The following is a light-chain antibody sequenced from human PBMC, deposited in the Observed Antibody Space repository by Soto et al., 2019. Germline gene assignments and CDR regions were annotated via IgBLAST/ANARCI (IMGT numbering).Light chain of an antibody. J-gene: IGKJ1*01. V-gene: IGKV3-15*01. CDR1: QSLNRD. CDR2: GAS. Sequence: IVMAQSPATLSTSPGERATLSCRASQSLNRDLAWYQQKPGQSPRLLIFGASIRATGIPARFSGSGSGTEFTLTIGSLQSEDCALYYCQQYNNWPGTFGQGTKVDIK. CDR3: QQYNNWPGT.